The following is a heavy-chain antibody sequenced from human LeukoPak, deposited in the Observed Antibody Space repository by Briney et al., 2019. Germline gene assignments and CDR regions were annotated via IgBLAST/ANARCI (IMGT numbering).Heavy chain of an antibody. CDR3: ARGPNWNDFDY. V-gene: IGHV4-34*01. D-gene: IGHD1-1*01. Sequence: SETLSLTCAVYGGSFSGYYWSWIRQPPGKGLEWIGEINHSGSTTYNPSLKSRVTISIDTSKSQFSLKLSSVTAADTAVYYCARGPNWNDFDYWGQGTLVTVSS. CDR2: INHSGST. CDR1: GGSFSGYY. J-gene: IGHJ4*02.